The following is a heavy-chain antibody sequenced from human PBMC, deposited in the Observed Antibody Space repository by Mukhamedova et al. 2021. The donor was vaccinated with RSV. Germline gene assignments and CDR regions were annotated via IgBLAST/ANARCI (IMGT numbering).Heavy chain of an antibody. D-gene: IGHD5-18*01. J-gene: IGHJ4*02. V-gene: IGHV1-69*01. CDR3: ATEHSYGFDY. Sequence: QWYQRRVTITADESTSTAYMELSSLRSEDMAVYYCATEHSYGFDYWGQGTLVTVSS.